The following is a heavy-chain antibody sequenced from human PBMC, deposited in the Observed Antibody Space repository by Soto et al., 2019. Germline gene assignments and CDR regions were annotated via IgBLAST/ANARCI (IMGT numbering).Heavy chain of an antibody. Sequence: EVQLLESGGGLVQPGGSLRLSCAASGFTFSTYATSWVRQAPGKGLEWVSAIGGSDGSTHYADSLEGRLTISRDNSKNTVYLQINSLRAEDTGVYYCAKEGSSAYAFSDSWGQGTLVTVSS. CDR2: IGGSDGST. CDR3: AKEGSSAYAFSDS. CDR1: GFTFSTYA. D-gene: IGHD2-15*01. V-gene: IGHV3-23*01. J-gene: IGHJ4*02.